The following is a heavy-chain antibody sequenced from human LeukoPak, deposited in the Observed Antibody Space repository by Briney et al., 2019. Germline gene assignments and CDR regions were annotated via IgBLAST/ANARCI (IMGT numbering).Heavy chain of an antibody. Sequence: PGGSLRLSCTASGFTFGDYAMSWVRQAPGKGLEWVSYISSSSSYIYYADSVKGRFTISRDNAKNSLYLQMNSLRAEDTAVYYCARVIVFRGYMDVWGKGTTVTVSS. V-gene: IGHV3-21*01. CDR2: ISSSSSYI. CDR3: ARVIVFRGYMDV. CDR1: GFTFGDYA. D-gene: IGHD1-26*01. J-gene: IGHJ6*03.